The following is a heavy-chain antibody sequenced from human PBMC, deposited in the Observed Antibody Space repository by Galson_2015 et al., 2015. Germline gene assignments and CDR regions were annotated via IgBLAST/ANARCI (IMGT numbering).Heavy chain of an antibody. Sequence: SVKVSCKASGYTFTSYGISWVRQAPGQGLEWMGWISAYNGNTNYAQKLQGRVTMTTDTSTSTAYMELRSLRSDDTAVYYCARGGFCCRPRDRSHPFDYWGQGTLATVSS. D-gene: IGHD2-15*01. CDR2: ISAYNGNT. CDR3: ARGGFCCRPRDRSHPFDY. CDR1: GYTFTSYG. J-gene: IGHJ4*02. V-gene: IGHV1-18*04.